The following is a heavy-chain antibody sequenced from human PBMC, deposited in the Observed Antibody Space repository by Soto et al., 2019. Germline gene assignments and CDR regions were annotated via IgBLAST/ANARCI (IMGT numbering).Heavy chain of an antibody. J-gene: IGHJ4*02. CDR1: GYTFTSYA. CDR2: INAGNGNT. D-gene: IGHD3-9*01. V-gene: IGHV1-3*01. CDR3: ARGSYDILTGPYYFNY. Sequence: ASVKVSCKASGYTFTSYAMHWVRHAPGQRLEWMGWINAGNGNTKYSQKFQGRVTITRDTSASTAYMELSSLRSEDTAVYYCARGSYDILTGPYYFNYWGQGTLVTVSS.